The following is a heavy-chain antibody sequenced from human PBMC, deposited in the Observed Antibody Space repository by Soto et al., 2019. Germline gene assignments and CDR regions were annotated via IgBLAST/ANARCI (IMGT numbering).Heavy chain of an antibody. V-gene: IGHV4-34*01. CDR1: GGSFSGYY. CDR3: ARPIAAAGHDAFDI. Sequence: ASETLSLTCAVYGGSFSGYYCSWIRQPPGKGLEWIGEINLSGNTKYNPSLKSRVNISVDTSKNQFSLKLSSVTAAVTVVYYCARPIAAAGHDAFDIWGQGTMVTVSS. CDR2: INLSGNT. J-gene: IGHJ3*02. D-gene: IGHD6-13*01.